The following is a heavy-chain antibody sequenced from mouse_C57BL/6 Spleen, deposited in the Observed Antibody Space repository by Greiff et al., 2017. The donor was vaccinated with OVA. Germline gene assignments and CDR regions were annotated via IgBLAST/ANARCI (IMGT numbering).Heavy chain of an antibody. Sequence: VKLQESGAELVRPGASVKLSCKASGYTFTDYYINWVKQRPGQGLEWIARIYPGSGNTYYNEKFKGKAALTAEKSSSTAYMQLSSLTSEDSAVYFCARGGGFFDVWGTGTTVTVSS. J-gene: IGHJ1*03. CDR3: ARGGGFFDV. CDR2: IYPGSGNT. V-gene: IGHV1-76*01. CDR1: GYTFTDYY.